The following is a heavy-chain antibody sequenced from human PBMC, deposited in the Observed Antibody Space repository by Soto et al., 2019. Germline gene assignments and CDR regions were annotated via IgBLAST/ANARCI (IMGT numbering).Heavy chain of an antibody. D-gene: IGHD6-13*01. CDR1: GFTFSDYY. CDR2: ISSGSGTI. V-gene: IGHV3-11*01. Sequence: QVQLVESGGGLVKPGGSLRLSCAASGFTFSDYYISWIRQAPGKGLEWVSYISSGSGTIYYADSVKGRFTISRDNAKNSLYLQMNSLRAEDTAVYYCARDIVYIAADYWGQGTLVTVSS. J-gene: IGHJ4*02. CDR3: ARDIVYIAADY.